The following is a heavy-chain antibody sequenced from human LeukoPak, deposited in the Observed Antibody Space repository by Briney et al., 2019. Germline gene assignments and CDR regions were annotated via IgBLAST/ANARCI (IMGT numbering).Heavy chain of an antibody. CDR3: ARIHEYGSDTYYYYGMGV. D-gene: IGHD3-10*01. CDR2: IKQDGSEK. Sequence: GGSLRLSCAASGFTFSSYWMSWVRQAPGKGLEWVANIKQDGSEKYYVDSVKGRFTISRDNAKNSLYLQMNSLRAEDTAVYFCARIHEYGSDTYYYYGMGVWGKGTTVTVSS. V-gene: IGHV3-7*03. CDR1: GFTFSSYW. J-gene: IGHJ6*04.